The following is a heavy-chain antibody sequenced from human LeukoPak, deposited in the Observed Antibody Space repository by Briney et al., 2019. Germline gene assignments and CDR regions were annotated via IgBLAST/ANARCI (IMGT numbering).Heavy chain of an antibody. D-gene: IGHD3-22*01. V-gene: IGHV4-34*01. CDR2: INHSRST. J-gene: IGHJ4*02. Sequence: SETLSLTCAVYGGSFSPYYWSWIRQSPDKGLEWIGEINHSRSTNYNPSLKSRVTISVDTSKNQFSLKLSSVTAADTAVYYCARLTGYMIEDYFDYWGQGTLVTVSS. CDR3: ARLTGYMIEDYFDY. CDR1: GGSFSPYY.